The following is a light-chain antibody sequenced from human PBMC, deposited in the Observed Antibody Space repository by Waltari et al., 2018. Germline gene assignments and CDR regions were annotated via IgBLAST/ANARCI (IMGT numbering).Light chain of an antibody. CDR1: QGISSY. Sequence: AIRITQSPSSLSASTGDRVTITCRASQGISSYLAWYQQKPGKAPKLLFYAASTLQSGVPSRFSGSGSGTDFTLTISCLQSEDFATYYCQQYYSYPLTFGGGTKVEL. J-gene: IGKJ4*01. V-gene: IGKV1-8*01. CDR3: QQYYSYPLT. CDR2: AAS.